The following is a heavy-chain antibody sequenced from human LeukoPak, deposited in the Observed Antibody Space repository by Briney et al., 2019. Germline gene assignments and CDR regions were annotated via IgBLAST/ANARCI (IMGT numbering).Heavy chain of an antibody. CDR3: AREAGIPPSTQQWPTSVDY. CDR1: GFTFSSSW. J-gene: IGHJ4*02. V-gene: IGHV3-7*05. CDR2: IKQDGSEK. D-gene: IGHD5-18*01. Sequence: PGRSLRLSCVASGFTFSSSWMSWVSQAPGKGLEWEANIKQDGSEKYCVDSVKGRFTISRDNAKNSLYLQMNSLRAEDTAVYYCAREAGIPPSTQQWPTSVDYWGQGTLVTVSS.